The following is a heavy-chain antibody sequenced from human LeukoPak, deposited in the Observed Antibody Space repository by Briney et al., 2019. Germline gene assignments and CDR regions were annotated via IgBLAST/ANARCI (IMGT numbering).Heavy chain of an antibody. D-gene: IGHD3-10*01. Sequence: SETLSLTCTVSGGSISSYYWSWIRQPPGKGLEWIGYIYYSGSTNYNPSLKSRVTISVDTSKNQFSLKLSSVTAADTAVYYCVRAGNYYGSGTDFDYWGQGTLVTVSS. CDR3: VRAGNYYGSGTDFDY. V-gene: IGHV4-59*01. CDR1: GGSISSYY. J-gene: IGHJ4*02. CDR2: IYYSGST.